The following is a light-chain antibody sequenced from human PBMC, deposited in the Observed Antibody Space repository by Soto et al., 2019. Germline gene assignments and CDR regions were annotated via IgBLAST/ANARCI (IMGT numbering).Light chain of an antibody. Sequence: QSVLTQPASVSGSPGQSITISCTGTSSDVGGYSYVSWYQQHPGKAPKLMIYDISNRPSGVSNRFSGSKSGNTASLTISGLQPEDGADYYCSSYTSSSTYVFGTGTKVTVL. CDR1: SSDVGGYSY. CDR3: SSYTSSSTYV. CDR2: DIS. J-gene: IGLJ1*01. V-gene: IGLV2-14*01.